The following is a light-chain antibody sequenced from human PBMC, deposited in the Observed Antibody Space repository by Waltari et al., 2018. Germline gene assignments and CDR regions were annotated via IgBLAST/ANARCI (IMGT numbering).Light chain of an antibody. J-gene: IGKJ1*01. CDR1: ESINSW. CDR3: QQYKRPPWT. CDR2: RSF. V-gene: IGKV1-5*03. Sequence: DIQMTQSPSTLSASVGDRVTISCRATESINSWLAWYQQKPGKAPKLLISRSFNLESGVPSRFSGSGSGTEFILTISSLHPDDLATYHCQQYKRPPWTFGQGTKV.